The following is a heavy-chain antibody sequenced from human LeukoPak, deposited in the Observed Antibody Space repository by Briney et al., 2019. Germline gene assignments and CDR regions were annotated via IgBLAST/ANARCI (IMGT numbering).Heavy chain of an antibody. J-gene: IGHJ4*02. V-gene: IGHV4-59*08. CDR2: INDGGST. Sequence: SETLSLTCTVSGGSISSYYWSWIRQPPGKGLEWIGAINDGGSTNYNPSLKSRVTISVDTSKNQFSLRLSYMTAADTAVYYCARQTFGVLYFDSWGQGTRVIVSS. D-gene: IGHD3-10*01. CDR3: ARQTFGVLYFDS. CDR1: GGSISSYY.